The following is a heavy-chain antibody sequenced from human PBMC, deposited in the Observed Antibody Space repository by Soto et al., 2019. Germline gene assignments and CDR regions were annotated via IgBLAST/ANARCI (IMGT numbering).Heavy chain of an antibody. CDR1: GFTFSSYG. V-gene: IGHV3-30*18. CDR2: ISYDGSNK. J-gene: IGHJ2*01. CDR3: AKGRYGSGSHSYWYFDL. Sequence: GGSLRLSCAASGFTFSSYGMHWVRQAPGKGLEWVAVISYDGSNKYYADSVKGRFTISRDNSKNTLYLQMNSLRAEDTAVYYCAKGRYGSGSHSYWYFDLWGRGTLVTVSS. D-gene: IGHD3-10*01.